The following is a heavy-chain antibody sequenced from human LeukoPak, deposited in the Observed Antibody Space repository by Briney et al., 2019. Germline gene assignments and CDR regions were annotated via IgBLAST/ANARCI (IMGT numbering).Heavy chain of an antibody. Sequence: TSSESLSLTCTVPGRSISSSTYVWGWIRQPPGKGLEWIGSIFNSGSTYYNPSLKSRVTISVDTSKNQFSLKLNSVTAADTAVYYCARHGSYYFWFDPWGQGTLVTVSS. J-gene: IGHJ5*02. V-gene: IGHV4-39*01. CDR1: GRSISSSTYV. D-gene: IGHD1-26*01. CDR2: IFNSGST. CDR3: ARHGSYYFWFDP.